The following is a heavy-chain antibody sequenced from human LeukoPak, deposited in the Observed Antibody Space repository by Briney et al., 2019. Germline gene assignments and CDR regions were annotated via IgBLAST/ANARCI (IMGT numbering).Heavy chain of an antibody. CDR3: ARADFYYDSSGYSQHFDY. J-gene: IGHJ4*02. V-gene: IGHV1-2*02. CDR2: INPNSGGT. CDR1: GYTFTDFY. Sequence: ASVKVSCKASGYTFTDFYIHWVRQAPGQGLEWMGWINPNSGGTKYAQKFQARVTMTRDTSISTLYMELSRLRSEDTAVYYCARADFYYDSSGYSQHFDYWGQGTLVTVSS. D-gene: IGHD3-22*01.